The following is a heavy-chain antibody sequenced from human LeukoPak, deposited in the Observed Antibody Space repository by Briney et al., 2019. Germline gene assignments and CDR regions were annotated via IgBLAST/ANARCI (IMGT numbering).Heavy chain of an antibody. J-gene: IGHJ4*02. V-gene: IGHV4-59*01. Sequence: SETLSLTCTVSDGSISSYYWSWIRQPPGKGLEWIGYIYYSGTTNYNPSLKSRVIISVDTSKNQFSLKLSPVIAADTAVYYCARVGVDYSGNIIKYYFDYWGQGALVTVSS. CDR1: DGSISSYY. CDR2: IYYSGTT. CDR3: ARVGVDYSGNIIKYYFDY. D-gene: IGHD4-23*01.